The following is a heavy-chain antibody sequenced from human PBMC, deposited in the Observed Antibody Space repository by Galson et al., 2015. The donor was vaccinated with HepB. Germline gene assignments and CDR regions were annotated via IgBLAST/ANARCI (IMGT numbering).Heavy chain of an antibody. CDR2: IKQDGSEK. J-gene: IGHJ4*02. V-gene: IGHV3-7*03. CDR1: GFTFSSYW. Sequence: SLRLSCAASGFTFSSYWMSWVRQAPGKGLEWVANIKQDGSEKYYVDSVKGRFTISRDNAKNSLYLQMNSLRAEDTAVYYCARGYYDSSGYYRPLYFDYWGQGTLVTVSS. CDR3: ARGYYDSSGYYRPLYFDY. D-gene: IGHD3-22*01.